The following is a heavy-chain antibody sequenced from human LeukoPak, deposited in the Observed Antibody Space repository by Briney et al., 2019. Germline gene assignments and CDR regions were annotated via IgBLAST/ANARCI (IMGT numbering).Heavy chain of an antibody. CDR1: GGSNSSYY. J-gene: IGHJ4*02. CDR3: ARRELQLDY. CDR2: INHSGST. V-gene: IGHV4-34*01. D-gene: IGHD1-26*01. Sequence: SETLSLTCTVSGGSNSSYYWSWIRQPPGKGLEWIGEINHSGSTNYNPSLKSRVTISVDTSKNQFSLKLSSVTAADTAVYYCARRELQLDYWGQGTLVTVSS.